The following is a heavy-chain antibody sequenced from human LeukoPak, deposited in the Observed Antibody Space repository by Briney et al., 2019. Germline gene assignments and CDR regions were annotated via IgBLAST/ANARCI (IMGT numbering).Heavy chain of an antibody. D-gene: IGHD3-3*01. Sequence: PSQTLSLTCTVSGGSISSGDYYWSWIRQPPGKGLEWIGYIYYSGSTYYNPSLKSRVTISVDTSKNQFSLKLSSVTAADTAVYYCARVGFDDFWSGYLTSDAFDIWGQGTMVTVSS. CDR1: GGSISSGDYY. CDR2: IYYSGST. V-gene: IGHV4-30-4*08. J-gene: IGHJ3*02. CDR3: ARVGFDDFWSGYLTSDAFDI.